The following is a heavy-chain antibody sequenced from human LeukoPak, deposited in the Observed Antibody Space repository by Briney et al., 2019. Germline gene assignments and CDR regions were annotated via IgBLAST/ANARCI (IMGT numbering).Heavy chain of an antibody. J-gene: IGHJ2*01. Sequence: PGGSLRLSCAASGFTFSSYCMTWVRQAPGKGLEWVSYIADDSTATYYPDSVKGRFTISRDNSKNTLSLLMNSLRAEDTAVYYCARGSFGTHWYFDLWGRGTLVTVSS. CDR1: GFTFSSYC. V-gene: IGHV3-23*01. CDR2: IADDSTAT. CDR3: ARGSFGTHWYFDL. D-gene: IGHD3-10*01.